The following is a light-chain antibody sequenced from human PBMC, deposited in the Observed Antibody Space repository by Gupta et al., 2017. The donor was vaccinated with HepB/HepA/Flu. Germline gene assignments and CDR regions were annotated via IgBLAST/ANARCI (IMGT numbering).Light chain of an antibody. CDR2: GAS. CDR3: QQYYSWPLT. Sequence: ERVMTQSPAILSVSLGERATLSCRASQSVSSSLAWYQQKPGQAPRLLIYGASTRATAIPARFSGSGSGTEFTLTISSLQSEDFAVYYCQQYYSWPLTFGQGTKLEIK. CDR1: QSVSSS. V-gene: IGKV3-15*01. J-gene: IGKJ2*01.